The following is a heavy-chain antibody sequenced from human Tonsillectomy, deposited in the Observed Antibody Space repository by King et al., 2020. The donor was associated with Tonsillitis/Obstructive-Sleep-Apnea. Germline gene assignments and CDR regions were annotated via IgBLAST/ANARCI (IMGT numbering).Heavy chain of an antibody. J-gene: IGHJ6*03. CDR1: GLTFSSYA. CDR3: ARETMGEYYDFWSGPKSGYMDV. D-gene: IGHD3-3*01. CDR2: ISYDGSNK. Sequence: VQLVESGGGVVQPGRSLRLSCAASGLTFSSYAMHWVRQAPGKGLEWVAVISYDGSNKYYADSVKGRFTISRDNSKNTLYLQMNSLRAEDTAVYYWARETMGEYYDFWSGPKSGYMDVWGKGTTVTVSS. V-gene: IGHV3-30*04.